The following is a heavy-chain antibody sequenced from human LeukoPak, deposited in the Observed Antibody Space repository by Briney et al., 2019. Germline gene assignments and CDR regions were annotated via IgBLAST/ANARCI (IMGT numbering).Heavy chain of an antibody. V-gene: IGHV1-8*01. CDR2: MNPNSGNT. CDR3: ARGGGAVAVTDSFDI. J-gene: IGHJ3*02. Sequence: GASVKVSCKASGYTFTSYDINWVRQATGQGLEWMGWMNPNSGNTGYAQKFQGRVTMTRNTSISTAYMELSSLRSEDTAVYYCARGGGAVAVTDSFDIWGQGTMVSVSS. D-gene: IGHD6-19*01. CDR1: GYTFTSYD.